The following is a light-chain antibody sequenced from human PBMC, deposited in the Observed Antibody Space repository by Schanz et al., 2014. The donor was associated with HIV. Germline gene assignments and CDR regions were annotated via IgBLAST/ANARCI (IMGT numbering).Light chain of an antibody. CDR1: QSVSSNY. V-gene: IGKV3-20*01. CDR2: GAS. Sequence: EIVLTQFPGTLSLSPGDRATLSCRASQSVSSNYLAWYQQRSGQPPRLLIYGASSRATGVPDRFSGSGSGTDFTLTISRLEPEDFAVYYCQQYGSSPYTFGQGTKLEIK. J-gene: IGKJ2*01. CDR3: QQYGSSPYT.